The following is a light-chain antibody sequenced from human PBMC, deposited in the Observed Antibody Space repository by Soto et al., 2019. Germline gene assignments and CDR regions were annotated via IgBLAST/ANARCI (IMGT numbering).Light chain of an antibody. CDR2: WAS. CDR1: QSVLYSSNNKNY. V-gene: IGKV4-1*01. CDR3: QQHYSTPPWT. J-gene: IGKJ1*01. Sequence: DIVMTQSPDSLAVSLGERATINCKSSQSVLYSSNNKNYLAWYQQKPGQPPKLLISWASTRESGVPDRFSGSGSWTDFTLTISSLQAEDVAIYHCQQHYSTPPWTFGQGTKVEIK.